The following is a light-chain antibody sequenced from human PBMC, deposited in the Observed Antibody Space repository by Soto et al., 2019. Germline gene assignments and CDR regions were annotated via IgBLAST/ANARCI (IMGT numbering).Light chain of an antibody. J-gene: IGKJ1*01. CDR2: HAS. Sequence: DIQMTQSPSTLPSSVGDRVTITCRASQSISNWLAWYQQKPGTAPKVMIYHASNVQSGVPSRFSGSGSRTEFTLTISRLQHDDLATYYCQQDNSYSFGQGTKVDIK. V-gene: IGKV1-5*01. CDR1: QSISNW. CDR3: QQDNSYS.